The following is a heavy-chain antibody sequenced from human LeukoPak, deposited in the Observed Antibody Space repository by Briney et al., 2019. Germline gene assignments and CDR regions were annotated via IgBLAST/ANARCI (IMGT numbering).Heavy chain of an antibody. CDR3: VTYGSSSFRS. V-gene: IGHV3-15*01. J-gene: IGHJ5*02. CDR2: IKGKTDGGAT. D-gene: IGHD6-13*01. Sequence: GGSLRLSCVASGFTFGNTWMSWVRQAPGKGLEWVGRIKGKTDGGATDYAAPVKGRFTILRNDLENTLYLQMNSLKTEDTAVYYCVTYGSSSFRSWGQGTLVTVSS. CDR1: GFTFGNTW.